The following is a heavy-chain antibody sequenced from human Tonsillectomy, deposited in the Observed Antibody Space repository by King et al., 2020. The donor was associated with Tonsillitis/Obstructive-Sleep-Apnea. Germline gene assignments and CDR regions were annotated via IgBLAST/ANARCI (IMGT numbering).Heavy chain of an antibody. J-gene: IGHJ4*02. V-gene: IGHV4-39*01. D-gene: IGHD2-21*02. CDR3: ARQIVVVVTASRTYAFDY. Sequence: LQLQESGPGLVKPSETLSLTCTVSGGSISSSSYYWGWIRQPPGKGLEWXGSIYYSXSTYYNPSLKSRVTISVDTSKNQFSLKLSSVTAADTAVYYCARQIVVVVTASRTYAFDYWGQGTLVTVSS. CDR1: GGSISSSSYY. CDR2: IYYSXST.